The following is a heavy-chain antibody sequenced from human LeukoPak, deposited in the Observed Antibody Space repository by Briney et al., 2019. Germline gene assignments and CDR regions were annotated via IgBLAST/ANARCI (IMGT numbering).Heavy chain of an antibody. CDR2: IYYSGST. J-gene: IGHJ4*02. CDR1: GGSISSSSYY. Sequence: SETLSLTCTVSGGSISSSSYYWGWIRQPPGKGLKWIGSIYYSGSTYYNPSLQSRVTISIDMSKNQFSLKLSSVTAADTAVYYCASQITYFDSWGQGTLVTVSS. V-gene: IGHV4-39*07. CDR3: ASQITYFDS.